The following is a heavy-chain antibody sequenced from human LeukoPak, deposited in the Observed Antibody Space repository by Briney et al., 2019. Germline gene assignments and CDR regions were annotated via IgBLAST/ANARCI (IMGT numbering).Heavy chain of an antibody. CDR1: GFSFMGFA. CDR3: AKGSKGYGSGSHDY. Sequence: GGSLRLSCAASGFSFMGFAMNWVRQAPGEGLQWVSTISGSGGSAFYADSVRGRFIISRGNYNNAVYLQMDSLRVEDTAVYYCAKGSKGYGSGSHDYWGRGTLVTVSS. V-gene: IGHV3-23*01. D-gene: IGHD3-10*01. J-gene: IGHJ4*02. CDR2: ISGSGGSA.